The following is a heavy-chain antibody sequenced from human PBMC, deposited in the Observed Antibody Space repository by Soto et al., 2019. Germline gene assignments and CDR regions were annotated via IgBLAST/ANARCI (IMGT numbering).Heavy chain of an antibody. CDR2: ISWDGGST. CDR1: GFTFDDYT. V-gene: IGHV3-43*01. Sequence: HPGGSLRLSCAASGFTFDDYTMHWVRQAPGKGLEWVSLISWDGGSTYYADSVKGRFTISRDNSKNSLYLQMNSLRTEDTALYYCAKDIPRRGYYGMDVWGQGTTVTVSS. J-gene: IGHJ6*02. D-gene: IGHD1-26*01. CDR3: AKDIPRRGYYGMDV.